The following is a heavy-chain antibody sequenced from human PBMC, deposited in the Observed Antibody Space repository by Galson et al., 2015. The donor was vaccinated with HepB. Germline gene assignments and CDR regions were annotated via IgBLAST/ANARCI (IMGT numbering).Heavy chain of an antibody. CDR3: ARDFDYGDYGPGGYFDL. J-gene: IGHJ2*01. D-gene: IGHD4-17*01. Sequence: SLRLSCAASGFTFSSYAMHWVRQAPGKGLEWVAVISYDGSNKYYADSVKGRFTISRDNSKNTLYLQMNSLRAEDTAVYYCARDFDYGDYGPGGYFDLWGRGTLVTVSS. CDR1: GFTFSSYA. CDR2: ISYDGSNK. V-gene: IGHV3-30-3*01.